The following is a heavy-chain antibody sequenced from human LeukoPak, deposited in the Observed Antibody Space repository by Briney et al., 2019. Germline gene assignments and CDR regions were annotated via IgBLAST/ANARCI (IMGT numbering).Heavy chain of an antibody. V-gene: IGHV3-23*01. Sequence: GGSLRLSCAASGFTFSNYAMSWVRQAPGKGLEWVSAISGSGGSTYYADSVKGRFTISRDNSKNTLYPQMNSLRAEDTAVYYCAKDPKYSSGRGGFDYWGQGTLVTVSS. CDR3: AKDPKYSSGRGGFDY. CDR1: GFTFSNYA. D-gene: IGHD6-19*01. J-gene: IGHJ4*02. CDR2: ISGSGGST.